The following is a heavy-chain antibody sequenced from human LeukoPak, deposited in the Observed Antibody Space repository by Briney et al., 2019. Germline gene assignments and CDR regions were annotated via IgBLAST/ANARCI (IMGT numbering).Heavy chain of an antibody. V-gene: IGHV1-18*01. D-gene: IGHD6-13*01. CDR2: ISAYNGNT. CDR3: ARDRGIAAAGTMGDY. Sequence: ASVKVSCKASGYTFTSYGISWVRQAPGQGLEWMGWISAYNGNTNYAQKLQGRVTMTTDTSTSIAYMELRSLRSDDTAVYYCARDRGIAAAGTMGDYWGQGTLVTVSS. CDR1: GYTFTSYG. J-gene: IGHJ4*02.